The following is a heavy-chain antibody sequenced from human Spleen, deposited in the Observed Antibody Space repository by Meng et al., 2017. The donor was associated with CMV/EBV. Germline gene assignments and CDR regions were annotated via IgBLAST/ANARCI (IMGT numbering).Heavy chain of an antibody. CDR3: AKGLGSSWYYFDY. CDR2: ISGSGGST. Sequence: AASGFNFSSYAMSWVRQAPGKGLVWVSAISGSGGSTFYADSVKGRFTISRDNSKNTLYLQMNSLRAEDTAVYYCAKGLGSSWYYFDYWGQGTLVTVSS. D-gene: IGHD6-13*01. V-gene: IGHV3-23*01. J-gene: IGHJ4*02. CDR1: GFNFSSYA.